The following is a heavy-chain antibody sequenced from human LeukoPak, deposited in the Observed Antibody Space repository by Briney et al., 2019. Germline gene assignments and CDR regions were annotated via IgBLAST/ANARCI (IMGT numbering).Heavy chain of an antibody. J-gene: IGHJ4*02. D-gene: IGHD3-10*01. CDR3: ARENISLLWFGELLGYYFDY. V-gene: IGHV4-4*07. CDR2: IYTSGST. CDR1: GGSISSYY. Sequence: PSETLSLICTVSGGSISSYYWSWIRQPAGKGLEWIGRIYTSGSTNYNPSLKSRVTMSVDTSKNQFSLKLSSVTAADTAVYYCARENISLLWFGELLGYYFDYWGQGTLVTVSS.